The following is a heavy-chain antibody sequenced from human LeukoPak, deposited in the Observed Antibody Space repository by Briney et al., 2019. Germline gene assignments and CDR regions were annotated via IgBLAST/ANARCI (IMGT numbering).Heavy chain of an antibody. V-gene: IGHV3-74*01. D-gene: IGHD3-16*01. CDR3: ARDRALSGPGGLKFDP. CDR1: GFTFSAYW. Sequence: SGGSLRLSCAASGFTFSAYWMHWVRQAPGKGLEWVSRINDAGSATNYVDSVKGRFTISRDNAQNTLYLQMNSLRVDDTAIYYCARDRALSGPGGLKFDPWGQGTPFTVSS. J-gene: IGHJ5*02. CDR2: INDAGSAT.